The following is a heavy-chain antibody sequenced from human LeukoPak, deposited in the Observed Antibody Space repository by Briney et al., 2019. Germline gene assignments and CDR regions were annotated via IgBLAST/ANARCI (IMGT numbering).Heavy chain of an antibody. Sequence: GGSLRLSCAVSGFTFSSFPFHWARQAPGKGLEWVAAISADGSYKYHGDSVKGRFTISRDNPMNTLYLQMNGLRPDDTAVYYCARSLIPGRWYFDLWGRGTLVTVSS. D-gene: IGHD3-16*01. CDR2: ISADGSYK. V-gene: IGHV3-30*04. CDR1: GFTFSSFP. CDR3: ARSLIPGRWYFDL. J-gene: IGHJ2*01.